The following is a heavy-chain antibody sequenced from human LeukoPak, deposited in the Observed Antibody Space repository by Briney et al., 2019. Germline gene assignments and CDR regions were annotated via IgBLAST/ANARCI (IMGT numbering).Heavy chain of an antibody. Sequence: PSETLSLTCTVSGGSISSYYWSWIRQPPGKGLEWIGYIYYSGSTYYNPSLKSRVTISVDTSKNQFSLKLSSVTAADTAVYYCARDIRYSFNWFDPWGQGTLVTVSS. CDR1: GGSISSYY. CDR2: IYYSGST. CDR3: ARDIRYSFNWFDP. V-gene: IGHV4-59*12. D-gene: IGHD5-18*01. J-gene: IGHJ5*02.